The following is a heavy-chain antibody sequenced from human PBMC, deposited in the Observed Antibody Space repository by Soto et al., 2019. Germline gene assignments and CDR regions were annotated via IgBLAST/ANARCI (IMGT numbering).Heavy chain of an antibody. V-gene: IGHV4-39*01. D-gene: IGHD4-17*01. CDR2: IYYSGST. Sequence: PSETLSLTCTVSGGSISSSSYYWGWIRQPPGKGLEWIGSIYYSGSTYYNPSLKSRVTISVDTSKNQFSLKLSSVTAADTAVYYCARRNGDYSYYFDYWGQGTLVTVYS. CDR3: ARRNGDYSYYFDY. J-gene: IGHJ4*02. CDR1: GGSISSSSYY.